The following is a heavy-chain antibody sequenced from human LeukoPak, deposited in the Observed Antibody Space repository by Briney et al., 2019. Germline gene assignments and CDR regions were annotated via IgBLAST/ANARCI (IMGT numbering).Heavy chain of an antibody. D-gene: IGHD2-21*02. CDR2: ISDSGGGT. V-gene: IGHV3-23*01. J-gene: IGHJ4*02. CDR3: AKDLPTKCRGDCPSDY. Sequence: GGSLRLSCAASGFTFDDYGMSWVRQAPGKGLEWVSGISDSGGGTYYADSVKGRFTISRDNSKNTLYLQMNSLRVEDTAVYYCAKDLPTKCRGDCPSDYWGQGTLVTVSS. CDR1: GFTFDDYG.